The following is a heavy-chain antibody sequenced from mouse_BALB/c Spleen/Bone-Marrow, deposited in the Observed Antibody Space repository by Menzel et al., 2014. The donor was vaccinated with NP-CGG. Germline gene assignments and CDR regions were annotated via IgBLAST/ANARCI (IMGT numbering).Heavy chain of an antibody. V-gene: IGHV1-7*01. CDR3: ARWEITTFAY. CDR1: GYTFTSHW. CDR2: INPSTGYT. D-gene: IGHD2-4*01. J-gene: IGHJ3*01. Sequence: VQRVESGAELAKPGASVKMSCKASGYTFTSHWMHWVKQRPGQGLEWIGYINPSTGYTEYNQKFKDKATLTADKSSSTAYMQLSSLTSEDSAVYYCARWEITTFAYWGQGTLVTVSA.